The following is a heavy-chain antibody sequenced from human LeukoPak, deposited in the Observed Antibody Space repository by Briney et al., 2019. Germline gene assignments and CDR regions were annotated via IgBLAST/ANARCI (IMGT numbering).Heavy chain of an antibody. CDR1: GFTFSSYD. CDR3: AKDLVIGFAYYDFWSGPAYYFDY. D-gene: IGHD3-3*01. J-gene: IGHJ4*02. Sequence: GGSLRLSCAASGFTFSSYDMHWVRQATGKGLEWVSAIGTAGDTYYPGSVKGRFTISRDNSKNTLYLQMNSLRAEDTAVYYCAKDLVIGFAYYDFWSGPAYYFDYWGQGTLVTVSS. V-gene: IGHV3-13*01. CDR2: IGTAGDT.